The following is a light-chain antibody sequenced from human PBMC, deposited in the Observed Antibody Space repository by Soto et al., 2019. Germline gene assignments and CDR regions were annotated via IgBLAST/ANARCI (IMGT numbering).Light chain of an antibody. J-gene: IGKJ1*01. V-gene: IGKV2-30*02. Sequence: EVVMTQSPLSLPVTLGQPASISCRSSQSLLHSNGNTYLNWFQQRPGQSPRRLFYKVSIRDSGVPDRFSGSGSGTDFTLKISRVEADDVGVYYCMQGTHWPRTFGQGTKVDIK. CDR1: QSLLHSNGNTY. CDR2: KVS. CDR3: MQGTHWPRT.